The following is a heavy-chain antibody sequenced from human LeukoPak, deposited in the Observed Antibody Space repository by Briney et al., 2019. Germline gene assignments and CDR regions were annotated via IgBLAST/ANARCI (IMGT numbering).Heavy chain of an antibody. D-gene: IGHD2-15*01. CDR2: INQDGSEK. Sequence: PGGSLRLSCAASGFTFSSYWMSWVRQAPGKGLEWVANINQDGSEKYYVDSVKGRFTISRDNAKNSLYLQMNSLRAEDTAVYYCARERGGYCSGSSCSNAIDYWGQGTLVTVSS. J-gene: IGHJ4*02. CDR3: ARERGGYCSGSSCSNAIDY. CDR1: GFTFSSYW. V-gene: IGHV3-7*01.